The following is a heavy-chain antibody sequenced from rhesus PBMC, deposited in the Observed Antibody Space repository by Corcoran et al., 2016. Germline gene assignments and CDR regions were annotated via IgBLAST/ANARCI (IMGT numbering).Heavy chain of an antibody. V-gene: IGHV4-65*01. Sequence: QVQLQESGPGLVQPSETLSLTCAVSVGSISSSTWWSWIRPPLGKGLEWIGYISGSSGSTYYNPSLKSRVTISTDTSKNQFSLKLSSVTAADTAVYYCARSAAAYYGLDSWGQGVVVTVSS. CDR1: VGSISSSTW. CDR2: ISGSSGST. CDR3: ARSAAAYYGLDS. D-gene: IGHD6-31*01. J-gene: IGHJ6*01.